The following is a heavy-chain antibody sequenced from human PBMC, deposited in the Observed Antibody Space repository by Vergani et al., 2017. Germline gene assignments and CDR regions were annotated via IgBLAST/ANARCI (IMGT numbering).Heavy chain of an antibody. D-gene: IGHD4-17*01. Sequence: EVQLLESGGGLAQPGGSLRLSCAASGFRFSNYAMSWVRQAPGKVLEWVSAISTSGGSTYYADSVRGRFTISRDNAKNTLYLQMKSLRVEDTAIYYCAKGKGMTTAYNWFDPWGQGTLVTVSS. CDR2: ISTSGGST. V-gene: IGHV3-23*01. J-gene: IGHJ5*02. CDR3: AKGKGMTTAYNWFDP. CDR1: GFRFSNYA.